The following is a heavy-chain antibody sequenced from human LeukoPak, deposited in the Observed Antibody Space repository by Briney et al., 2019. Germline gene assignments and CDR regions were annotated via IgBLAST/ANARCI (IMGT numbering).Heavy chain of an antibody. Sequence: SETLSLTCTVSGGSISSYYWSWIRQPAGKGLEWIGRIYTSGSTNYNPSLKSRVTMSVDTSKNQFSLKLSSVTAADTAVYYCARTIVYCSRSSGAGGGFDIWGQGTMVTVSS. J-gene: IGHJ3*02. CDR2: IYTSGST. CDR3: ARTIVYCSRSSGAGGGFDI. CDR1: GGSISSYY. V-gene: IGHV4-4*07. D-gene: IGHD2-2*01.